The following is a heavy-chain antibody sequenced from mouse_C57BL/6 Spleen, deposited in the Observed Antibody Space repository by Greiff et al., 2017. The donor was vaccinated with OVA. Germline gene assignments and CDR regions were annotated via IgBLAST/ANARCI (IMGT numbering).Heavy chain of an antibody. CDR1: GYTFTSYG. CDR2: IYPRSGNT. V-gene: IGHV1-81*01. J-gene: IGHJ2*01. CDR3: ATMGSAGYGNVDY. Sequence: QVQLQQSGAELARPGASVKLSCKASGYTFTSYGISWVKQRTGQGLEWIGEIYPRSGNTYYNEKFKGKATLTADKSSSTAYMELRSLTSEDSAVYFCATMGSAGYGNVDYWGQGTTLTVSS. D-gene: IGHD3-2*02.